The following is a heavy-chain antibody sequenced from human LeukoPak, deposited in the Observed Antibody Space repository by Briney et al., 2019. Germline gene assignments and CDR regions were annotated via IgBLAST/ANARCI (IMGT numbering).Heavy chain of an antibody. D-gene: IGHD6-19*01. Sequence: GGSLRLSCTVSGFTVSSNSMSWVRQAPGKGLEWVSFIYSGGNTHYSDSVKGRFTISRDNSKNTLYLQMNSLRAEDTAVYYCAKDGSGWYREADYWGQGTLVTVSS. J-gene: IGHJ4*02. CDR2: IYSGGNT. CDR3: AKDGSGWYREADY. V-gene: IGHV3-53*01. CDR1: GFTVSSNS.